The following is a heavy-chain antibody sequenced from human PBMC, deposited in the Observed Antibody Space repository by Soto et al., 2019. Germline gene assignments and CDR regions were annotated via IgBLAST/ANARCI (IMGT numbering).Heavy chain of an antibody. D-gene: IGHD3-9*01. CDR2: IKSKTDGGTT. CDR1: GFTFSNAW. V-gene: IGHV3-15*01. Sequence: GGSLRLSCAASGFTFSNAWMSWVRQAPGKGLEWVGRIKSKTDGGTTDYAAPVKGRFTISRDDSKNTLYLQMNSLKTEDTAVYYCTTDPRHYDILTGYSYYFDYWGQGTLVTVSS. J-gene: IGHJ4*02. CDR3: TTDPRHYDILTGYSYYFDY.